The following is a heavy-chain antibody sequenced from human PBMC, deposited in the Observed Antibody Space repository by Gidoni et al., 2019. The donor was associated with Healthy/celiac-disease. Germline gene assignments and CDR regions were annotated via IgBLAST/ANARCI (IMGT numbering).Heavy chain of an antibody. CDR2: IYYSGST. CDR3: ARHPHCTNGVCQDDAFDI. CDR1: GGAISSSSYY. Sequence: QLKLQESGPGLVKTSETLSLTCTVAGGAISSSSYYWGWIRQPPGKGLEWIGSIYYSGSTYYNPSLKSRVTISVDTSKNQFSLKLSSVTAADTAVYYCARHPHCTNGVCQDDAFDIWGQGTMVTVSS. J-gene: IGHJ3*02. D-gene: IGHD2-8*01. V-gene: IGHV4-39*01.